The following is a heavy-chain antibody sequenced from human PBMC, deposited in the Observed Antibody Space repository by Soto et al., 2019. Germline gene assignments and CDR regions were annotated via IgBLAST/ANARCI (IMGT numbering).Heavy chain of an antibody. CDR1: GYTFTSYD. J-gene: IGHJ5*02. V-gene: IGHV1-8*01. CDR2: MNPNSGNT. Sequence: ASVKVSCKASGYTFTSYDINWVRQATGQGLEWMGWMNPNSGNTGYAQKFQGRVTMTRNTSISTAYMELSSLRSEDTAVYYCARVSMVYIDWFDPRGQGTLVTVSS. CDR3: ARVSMVYIDWFDP. D-gene: IGHD3-10*01.